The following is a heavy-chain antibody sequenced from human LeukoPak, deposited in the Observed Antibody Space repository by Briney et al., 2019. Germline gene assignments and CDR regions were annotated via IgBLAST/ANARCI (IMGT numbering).Heavy chain of an antibody. CDR1: GFTFSSYE. J-gene: IGHJ4*02. D-gene: IGHD3-10*01. Sequence: GGSLRLSCAASGFTFSSYEMNWVRQAPGKGLEWVSYISSSGSTIYYADSVKGRFTISRDNAKNSLYLQMNSLRAEDTAVYYCASRDRTYYYGSGRVKDYFDYWGQGTLVTVSS. V-gene: IGHV3-48*03. CDR2: ISSSGSTI. CDR3: ASRDRTYYYGSGRVKDYFDY.